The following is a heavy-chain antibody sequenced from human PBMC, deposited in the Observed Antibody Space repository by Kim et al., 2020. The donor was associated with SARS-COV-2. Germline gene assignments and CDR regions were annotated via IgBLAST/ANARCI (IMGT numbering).Heavy chain of an antibody. D-gene: IGHD3-10*01. J-gene: IGHJ4*02. CDR1: GFTFSDYS. CDR2: IDFTSATI. Sequence: GGSLRLSCVASGFTFSDYSMNWVRQAPGKGLEWVSSIDFTSATIYYADSVKGRFTISRDNAKSSLFLQMNSVRDDDTALYYCARGLYWYGSGGYSHFDYWGQGTLVTVSS. V-gene: IGHV3-48*02. CDR3: ARGLYWYGSGGYSHFDY.